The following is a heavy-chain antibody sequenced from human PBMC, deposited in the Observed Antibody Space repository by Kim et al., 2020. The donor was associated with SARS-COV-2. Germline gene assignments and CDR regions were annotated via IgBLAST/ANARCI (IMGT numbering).Heavy chain of an antibody. CDR1: GFTFSSYA. D-gene: IGHD3-10*01. J-gene: IGHJ4*02. CDR2: SSGSGDTT. Sequence: GGSLRLSCAVSGFTFSSYALAWVRQAPGKGLEWVSVSSGSGDTTIYADSVKGRFTISRDNSKNKMYLQMSGLRAEDTAVYYCAKFPSQSGNYQTFDHWGQGTLVAVSS. CDR3: AKFPSQSGNYQTFDH. V-gene: IGHV3-23*01.